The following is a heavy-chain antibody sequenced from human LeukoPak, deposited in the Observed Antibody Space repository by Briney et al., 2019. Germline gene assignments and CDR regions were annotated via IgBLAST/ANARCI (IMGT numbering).Heavy chain of an antibody. D-gene: IGHD1-26*01. Sequence: ASVKVSCKASGGTLNSHTFSWVRQAPGQGLEWMGRITPIIDSAKYAQNFQDRVSITADKSTSAVYLELSSLRSEDTAVYFCARVNLRGSQYNWFDPWGQGTLVTVSS. CDR2: ITPIIDSA. CDR1: GGTLNSHT. J-gene: IGHJ5*02. V-gene: IGHV1-69*08. CDR3: ARVNLRGSQYNWFDP.